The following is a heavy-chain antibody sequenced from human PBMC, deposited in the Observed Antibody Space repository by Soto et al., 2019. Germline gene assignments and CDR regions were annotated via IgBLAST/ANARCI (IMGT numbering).Heavy chain of an antibody. Sequence: TLSLTCTVSGGSISSGDYYWSWIRQPPGKGLEWIGYIYYSGSTYYNPSLKSRVTISVDTSKNQFSLKLSSVTAADTAVYYCARDRSRDSSFLFDYWGQGTLVTVSS. D-gene: IGHD3-22*01. CDR2: IYYSGST. CDR3: ARDRSRDSSFLFDY. V-gene: IGHV4-30-4*01. CDR1: GGSISSGDYY. J-gene: IGHJ4*02.